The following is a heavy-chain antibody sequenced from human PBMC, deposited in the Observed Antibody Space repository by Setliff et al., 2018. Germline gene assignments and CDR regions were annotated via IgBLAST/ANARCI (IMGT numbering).Heavy chain of an antibody. J-gene: IGHJ4*02. D-gene: IGHD2-15*01. V-gene: IGHV1-2*02. Sequence: ASVKVSCKASGFTFTDHYMHWVRQAPGQGPEWMGWINLHSGGTNYAQKFQDRVTMTSDTSITTAYRELSSLTSDDRAIYYCARGRIGSTWTGDYWGQGTLVTVSS. CDR2: INLHSGGT. CDR1: GFTFTDHY. CDR3: ARGRIGSTWTGDY.